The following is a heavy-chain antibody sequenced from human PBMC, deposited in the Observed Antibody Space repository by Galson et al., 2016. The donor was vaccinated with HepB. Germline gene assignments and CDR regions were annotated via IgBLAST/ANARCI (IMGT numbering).Heavy chain of an antibody. J-gene: IGHJ5*02. V-gene: IGHV2-70*01. CDR2: IDWDDDK. CDR3: ARSSPYYYGSGSPFDP. Sequence: SGFSLSTSGMCVSWIRQPPGKALEWLAFIDWDDDKYYSTSLKTRLTISKDTSNNQVVLTMTNMDPADTATYYCARSSPYYYGSGSPFDPWGQGTLVTVSS. CDR1: GFSLSTSGMC. D-gene: IGHD3-10*01.